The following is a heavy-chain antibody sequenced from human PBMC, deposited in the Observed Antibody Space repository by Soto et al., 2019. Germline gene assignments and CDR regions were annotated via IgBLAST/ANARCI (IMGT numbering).Heavy chain of an antibody. CDR1: GFTFSHYA. D-gene: IGHD2-15*01. J-gene: IGHJ4*02. V-gene: IGHV3-30-3*01. CDR2: ISYDGNNK. CDR3: ARDDYRYSSGWSRF. Sequence: SLRLSCTASGFTFSHYAIHWVRQAPGKGLEWVAVISYDGNNKHYADSVKGRFTISRANSNNTVYLQMSSLRPEDTAVYYCARDDYRYSSGWSRFWGQGTLVTVSS.